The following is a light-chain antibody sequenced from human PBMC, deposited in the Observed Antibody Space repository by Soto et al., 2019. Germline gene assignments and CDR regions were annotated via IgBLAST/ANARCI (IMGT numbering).Light chain of an antibody. V-gene: IGLV1-40*01. J-gene: IGLJ2*01. Sequence: QSVLTQPPSVSRAPGQRVTISCTGSSTNIGAGYDVHWYQQLPGRAPKLLISGNTNRPSGVPDRFSGSTSGTSASLAITGLQAEDAADYYCQSYDTSLSGSVFGGGTKVTVL. CDR2: GNT. CDR3: QSYDTSLSGSV. CDR1: STNIGAGYD.